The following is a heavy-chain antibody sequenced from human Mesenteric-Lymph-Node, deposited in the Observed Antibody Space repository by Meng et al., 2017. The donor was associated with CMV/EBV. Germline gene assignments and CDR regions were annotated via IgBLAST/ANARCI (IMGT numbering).Heavy chain of an antibody. CDR1: GGSISRGGYD. Sequence: GGSISRGGYDWSWVRQFPGKGLEWIAYIHHSGTTSHNPSLKSRVSISVDTSENHFSLRLSSVTAADTAVYYCARQLDDFWSGYPLDSWGRGTLVTVSS. D-gene: IGHD3-3*01. J-gene: IGHJ4*02. CDR3: ARQLDDFWSGYPLDS. CDR2: IHHSGTT. V-gene: IGHV4-31*02.